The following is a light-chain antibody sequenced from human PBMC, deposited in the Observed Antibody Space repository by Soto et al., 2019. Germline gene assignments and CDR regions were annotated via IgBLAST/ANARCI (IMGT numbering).Light chain of an antibody. CDR2: VAS. CDR3: QQYNNWPAIT. V-gene: IGKV3-15*01. J-gene: IGKJ5*01. CDR1: QSVHTF. Sequence: EIVLTQSPDTLSLSPVEGASLSCRASQSVHTFLAWYQQKPGQAPRLLIYVASTRATGIPARFSGSGSGTEFTLTISSLQSEDFAVYYCQQYNNWPAITFGQGTRLEIK.